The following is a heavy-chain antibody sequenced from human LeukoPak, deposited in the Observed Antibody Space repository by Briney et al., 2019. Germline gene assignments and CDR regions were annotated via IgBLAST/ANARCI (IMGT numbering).Heavy chain of an antibody. CDR1: GGSFSSYY. V-gene: IGHV4-34*01. Sequence: SETLSLTCAVYGGSFSSYYWSWLRKPPGKGLEWIGEINHSGSTNYNPSLKSRVTISVDTSKNQFSLKLSSVTAADTAVYYCATPLFNPWGQGTLVTVSS. J-gene: IGHJ5*02. CDR2: INHSGST. D-gene: IGHD3-3*01. CDR3: ATPLFNP.